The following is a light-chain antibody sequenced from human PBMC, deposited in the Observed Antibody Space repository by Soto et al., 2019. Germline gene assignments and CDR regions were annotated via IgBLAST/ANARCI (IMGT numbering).Light chain of an antibody. CDR1: SSDVGGYNY. V-gene: IGLV2-14*01. Sequence: QSVLTQPASVSGSPGQSITISCTGTSSDVGGYNYVSWYQQYPGKAPKLMIYDVSNRPSEVSNRFSGSKSGNTASLTISGLQAEDEADYYCSSYTSSSTLLVLFGGGTQLTVL. J-gene: IGLJ2*01. CDR2: DVS. CDR3: SSYTSSSTLLVL.